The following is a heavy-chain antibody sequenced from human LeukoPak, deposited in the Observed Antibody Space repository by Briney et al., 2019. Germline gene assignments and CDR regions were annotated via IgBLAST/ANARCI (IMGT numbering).Heavy chain of an antibody. CDR2: IIPIFGTA. D-gene: IGHD3-22*01. CDR1: GGTFSSYA. Sequence: GSSVKVSCKASGGTFSSYAISWVRQAPGQGLEWMGRIIPIFGTANYAQKFQGRVTITTDESTSTAYMELSSLRSEDTAVYYCAREYYGSSGFIDYWGQGTLVTVSS. J-gene: IGHJ4*02. CDR3: AREYYGSSGFIDY. V-gene: IGHV1-69*05.